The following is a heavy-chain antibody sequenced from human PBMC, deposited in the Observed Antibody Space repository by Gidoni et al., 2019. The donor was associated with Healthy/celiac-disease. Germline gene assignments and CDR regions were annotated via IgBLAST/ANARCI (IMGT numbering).Heavy chain of an antibody. J-gene: IGHJ4*02. D-gene: IGHD2-15*01. CDR3: ARSRYCSGGSCYPIDY. CDR2: IYPGDSDT. CDR1: GYSFTSYW. Sequence: VQLVQSGAEVKKPGESLKISCKGSGYSFTSYWIGWVRQMPGKGLEWMGIIYPGDSDTRYSPSFQDQVTISADKSISTAYQQWSSLKASDTAMYYCARSRYCSGGSCYPIDYWGQGTLVTVSS. V-gene: IGHV5-51*01.